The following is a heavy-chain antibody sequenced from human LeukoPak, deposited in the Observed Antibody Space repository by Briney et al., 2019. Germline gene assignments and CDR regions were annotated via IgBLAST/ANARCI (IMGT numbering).Heavy chain of an antibody. CDR2: IKSKTDCGTT. Sequence: PGGSPRLSRVASGFSLCKAWMSRVRPTLGEGLEWVGRIKSKTDCGTTDYAAPVKGRFTISRDDSKNTLYLQMNSLKTEDTAVYYYTTGWFDPWGQGTLVTVSS. CDR3: TTGWFDP. V-gene: IGHV3-15*01. J-gene: IGHJ5*02. CDR1: GFSLCKAW.